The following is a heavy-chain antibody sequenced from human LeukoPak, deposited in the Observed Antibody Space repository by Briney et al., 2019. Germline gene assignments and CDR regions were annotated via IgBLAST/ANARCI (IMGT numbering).Heavy chain of an antibody. Sequence: PGRSLRLSCAASGFTFSSYWMHWVRQAPGKGLVWVSRIKSDGSTRYADSVKGRFTISRDNAKNTVSLQMTSLRAEDTGVYYCARAPSEIGGYYPEYFRHWGQGTLVIVYS. J-gene: IGHJ1*01. CDR2: IKSDGST. CDR3: ARAPSEIGGYYPEYFRH. CDR1: GFTFSSYW. V-gene: IGHV3-74*01. D-gene: IGHD3-22*01.